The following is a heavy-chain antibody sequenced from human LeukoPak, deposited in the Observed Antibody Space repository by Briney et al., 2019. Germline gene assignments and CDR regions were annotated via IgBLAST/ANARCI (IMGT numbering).Heavy chain of an antibody. J-gene: IGHJ4*02. D-gene: IGHD2-21*01. V-gene: IGHV3-23*01. Sequence: LGGSLRLSCGASGFTFSNAWVNWVRQAPGRGLEWVSAIRGPGDGTQYANSVKGRFTISRDNSKNTLYLQMDSLRSDDTAIYYCAKDHPDWGSSFEYWSQGTLVTVSS. CDR1: GFTFSNAW. CDR2: IRGPGDGT. CDR3: AKDHPDWGSSFEY.